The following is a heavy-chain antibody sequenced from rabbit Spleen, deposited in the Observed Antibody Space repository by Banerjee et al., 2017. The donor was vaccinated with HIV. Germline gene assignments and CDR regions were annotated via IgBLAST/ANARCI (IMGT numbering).Heavy chain of an antibody. Sequence: EQLEESGGGLVKPEGSLTLTCKASGVSLNDKDVMCWVRQAPGKGLEWIACINAVTGKAVYASWAKGRFTISKTSSTTVTLQMTSLTVADTATYFCARFSDAGGNLWGQGTLVTVS. CDR1: GVSLNDKDV. V-gene: IGHV1S45*01. J-gene: IGHJ4*01. CDR2: INAVTGKA. D-gene: IGHD4-2*01. CDR3: ARFSDAGGNL.